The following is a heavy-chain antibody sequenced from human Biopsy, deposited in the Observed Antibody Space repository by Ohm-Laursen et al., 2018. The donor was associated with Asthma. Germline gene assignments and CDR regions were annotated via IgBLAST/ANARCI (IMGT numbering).Heavy chain of an antibody. Sequence: GSSVKVSCKASGDSFSNYAFSWVRQAPGQGLEWMGGLIPVLGTPDHAQMFEGRVTITADESTSTAYMELSSLSSEDTAVYYCARGYSGSDRIVYYYSGLEVWGQGTTVTVSS. CDR2: LIPVLGTP. CDR3: ARGYSGSDRIVYYYSGLEV. V-gene: IGHV1-69*01. J-gene: IGHJ6*02. D-gene: IGHD5-12*01. CDR1: GDSFSNYA.